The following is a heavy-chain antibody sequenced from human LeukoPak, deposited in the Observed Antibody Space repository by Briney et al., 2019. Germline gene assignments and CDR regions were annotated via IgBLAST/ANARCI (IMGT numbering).Heavy chain of an antibody. CDR3: ARDPPWFGESPFDY. D-gene: IGHD3-10*01. V-gene: IGHV3-7*01. Sequence: GGSQRLSCAASGFTFRNYWMSWVRQAPGKGLEWVANIKQDGSEKDYVDSAKGRFTISRDNAKNSLYLQMNSLRAEDTAVYYCARDPPWFGESPFDYWGQGTLVTVSS. CDR2: IKQDGSEK. J-gene: IGHJ4*02. CDR1: GFTFRNYW.